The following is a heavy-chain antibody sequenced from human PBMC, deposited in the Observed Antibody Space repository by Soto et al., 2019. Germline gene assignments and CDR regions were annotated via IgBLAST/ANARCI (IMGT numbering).Heavy chain of an antibody. D-gene: IGHD1-26*01. Sequence: SETLSLTCAVSGGTISSCCYSWSWHRQPPGKGLEWIGYIYHSGSSNYNPSLRRRVTVSVDKSKNQFSLKLIAVTDADTAVYYCARNPIGDAYFQNGMDIWGQGTTVTVSS. J-gene: IGHJ6*02. CDR3: ARNPIGDAYFQNGMDI. CDR2: IYHSGSS. CDR1: GGTISSCCYS. V-gene: IGHV4-30-2*01.